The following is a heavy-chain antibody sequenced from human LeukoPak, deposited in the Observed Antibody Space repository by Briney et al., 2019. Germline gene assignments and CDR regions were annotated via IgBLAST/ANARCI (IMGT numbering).Heavy chain of an antibody. CDR2: INHSGST. CDR1: GGSFSGYY. D-gene: IGHD6-19*01. Sequence: SETLSLTCAVYGGSFSGYYWSWIRPPPGKGLEWIGEINHSGSTNYNPSLKSRVTISVDTSKNQFSLKLSSVTAADTAVYYCARERWLVYVDYWGQGTLVTVSS. V-gene: IGHV4-34*01. J-gene: IGHJ4*02. CDR3: ARERWLVYVDY.